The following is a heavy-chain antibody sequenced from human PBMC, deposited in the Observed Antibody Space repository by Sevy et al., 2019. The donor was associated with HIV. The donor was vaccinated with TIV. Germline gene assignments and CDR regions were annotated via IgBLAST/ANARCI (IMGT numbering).Heavy chain of an antibody. CDR2: IIPIFGTA. Sequence: SVKVSCKASGGTFSSYAISWVRQAPGQGLEWMGGIIPIFGTANYAQKFQGRVTITADESTSTAYMELSSLRSEDTAVYYCAGGGGNNWNYGFAFDYWGQGTLVTVSS. CDR1: GGTFSSYA. CDR3: AGGGGNNWNYGFAFDY. V-gene: IGHV1-69*13. D-gene: IGHD1-7*01. J-gene: IGHJ4*02.